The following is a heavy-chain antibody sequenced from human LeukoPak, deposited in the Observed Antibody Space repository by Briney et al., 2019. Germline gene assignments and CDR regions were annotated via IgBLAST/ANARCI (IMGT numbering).Heavy chain of an antibody. Sequence: GGSLRLSCAASEFTFSSYSMSRVRQAPGKGLEWVSYISSIASSIYYADSVKGRFTISRDNAKNSLYLQMNSLRAEDTAVYYCARDVTYHGGDWFDPWGQGTLVTVSS. V-gene: IGHV3-48*04. CDR1: EFTFSSYS. CDR2: ISSIASSI. J-gene: IGHJ5*02. CDR3: ARDVTYHGGDWFDP. D-gene: IGHD4-23*01.